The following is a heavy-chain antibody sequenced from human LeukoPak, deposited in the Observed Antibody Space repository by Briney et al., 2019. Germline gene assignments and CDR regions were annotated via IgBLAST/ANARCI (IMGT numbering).Heavy chain of an antibody. CDR3: ARQRNSYGFFIDY. D-gene: IGHD5-18*01. J-gene: IGHJ4*02. CDR2: IYPGDSDT. Sequence: GESLKISCKGSGYIFTIYWIGWVRQMPGKGLEWMGIIYPGDSDTRYSPSFQGQVTISADKSISTAYLQWSSLKASDTAMYYCARQRNSYGFFIDYWGQGALVTVSS. V-gene: IGHV5-51*01. CDR1: GYIFTIYW.